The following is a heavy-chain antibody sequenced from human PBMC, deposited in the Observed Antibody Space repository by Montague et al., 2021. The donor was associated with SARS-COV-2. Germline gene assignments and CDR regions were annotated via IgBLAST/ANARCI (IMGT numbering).Heavy chain of an antibody. D-gene: IGHD3-16*01. J-gene: IGHJ2*01. V-gene: IGHV4-59*01. CDR2: IYHSGNT. CDR3: AREYRIELWQTNWYFGL. CDR1: GGSISGYY. Sequence: SETLSLTCSVSGGSISGYYWSWIRQPPGKGREWIGYIYHSGNTKYNPSLKSRVSISVDTSKNQFSLRLSSVNAADTAVYYCAREYRIELWQTNWYFGLWGRGTLVTVSS.